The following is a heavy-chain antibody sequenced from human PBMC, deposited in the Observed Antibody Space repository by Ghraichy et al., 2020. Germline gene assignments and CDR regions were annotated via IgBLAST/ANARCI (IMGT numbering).Heavy chain of an antibody. D-gene: IGHD5-18*01. CDR1: GFTFSSYW. V-gene: IGHV3-7*01. CDR2: IKQDGSEK. Sequence: GGSLRLSCAASGFTFSSYWMSWVRQAPGKGLEWVANIKQDGSEKYYVDSVKGRFTISRDNAKNSLYPQMNSLRAEDTAVYYCAKFLRGYSYGVRYYYYGLDVWGQGTTVTVSS. J-gene: IGHJ6*02. CDR3: AKFLRGYSYGVRYYYYGLDV.